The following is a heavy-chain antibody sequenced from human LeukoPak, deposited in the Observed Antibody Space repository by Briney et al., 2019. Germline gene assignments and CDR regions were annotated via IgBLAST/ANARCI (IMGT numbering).Heavy chain of an antibody. V-gene: IGHV4-39*07. CDR2: INHSGST. D-gene: IGHD4-17*01. J-gene: IGHJ4*02. CDR3: ARAGPLPPYGDYVTKPFDY. CDR1: GGSVSSGSYY. Sequence: PSETLSLTCTVSGGSVSSGSYYWSWIRQPPGKGLEWIGEINHSGSTNYNPSLKSRVTISVDTSKNQFSLKLSSVTAADTAVYYCARAGPLPPYGDYVTKPFDYWGQGTLVTVSS.